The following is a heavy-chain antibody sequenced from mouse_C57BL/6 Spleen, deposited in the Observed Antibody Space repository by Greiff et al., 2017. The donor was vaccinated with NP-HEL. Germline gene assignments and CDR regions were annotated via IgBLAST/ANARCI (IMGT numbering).Heavy chain of an antibody. V-gene: IGHV1-26*01. D-gene: IGHD1-1*01. Sequence: EVQLQQSGPELVKPGASVKISCKASGYTFTDYYMNWVKQSHGKSLEWIGDINPNNGGTSYNQKFKGKATLTVDKSSSTAYMELRSLTSEDSAVYYCERAGFINARDYWGQGTSVTVPS. J-gene: IGHJ4*01. CDR1: GYTFTDYY. CDR2: INPNNGGT. CDR3: ERAGFINARDY.